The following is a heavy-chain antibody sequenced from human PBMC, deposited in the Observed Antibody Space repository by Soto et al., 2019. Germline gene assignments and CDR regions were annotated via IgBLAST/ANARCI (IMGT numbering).Heavy chain of an antibody. CDR1: GGTFSSYT. D-gene: IGHD2-15*01. J-gene: IGHJ3*02. CDR2: IIPILGIA. CDR3: ARDWGVGYCSGGSCPGGYAFDI. V-gene: IGHV1-69*04. Sequence: SVKVSCKASGGTFSSYTISWVRQAPGQGLEWMGRIIPILGIANYAQKFQGRVTITADKSTSTAYMELSSLRSEDTAVYYCARDWGVGYCSGGSCPGGYAFDIWGQGTMVTVSS.